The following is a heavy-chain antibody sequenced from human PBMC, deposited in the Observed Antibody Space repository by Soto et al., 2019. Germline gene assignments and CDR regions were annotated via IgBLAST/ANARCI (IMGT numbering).Heavy chain of an antibody. CDR1: GFTFSSYG. Sequence: PGGSLRLSCAASGFTFSSYGMSCVRQAPGKGLEWVSAISGSGGGTYYADSVKGRFTISRDNSKNTLYLQMNSLRVEDTAVYYCAKDRASTADRTSFDPWGKGTLVTVSS. D-gene: IGHD6-6*01. V-gene: IGHV3-23*01. CDR3: AKDRASTADRTSFDP. CDR2: ISGSGGGT. J-gene: IGHJ5*02.